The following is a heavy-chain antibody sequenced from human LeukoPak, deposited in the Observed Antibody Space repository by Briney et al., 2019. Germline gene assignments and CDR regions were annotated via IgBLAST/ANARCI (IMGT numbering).Heavy chain of an antibody. CDR2: INPRGGST. Sequence: ASVKVSCKASGYTFTSYYMHWMRQAPGQGPEWMGIINPRGGSTDYAQKFQGRITMTSDTSTSTVYMELNSLRSDDTAVYFCARVGNAAATADYWGQGTLVTVSS. CDR3: ARVGNAAATADY. D-gene: IGHD6-25*01. V-gene: IGHV1-46*01. CDR1: GYTFTSYY. J-gene: IGHJ4*02.